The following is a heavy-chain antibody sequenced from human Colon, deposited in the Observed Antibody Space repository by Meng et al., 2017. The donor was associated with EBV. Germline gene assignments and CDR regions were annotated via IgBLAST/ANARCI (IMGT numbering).Heavy chain of an antibody. V-gene: IGHV4-34*01. D-gene: IGHD3-10*01. CDR2: IDHRGNT. J-gene: IGHJ5*02. Sequence: QGQPQQWGAGLLKPSETLSRSFAVYGGSFRDYYWTWIRHPPGKGLEWIGEIDHRGNTKYNPSLKSRVTISLDTSKKQFSLKVSSVTAADSAVYYCARRGPSGNFSPWSQGALVTVSS. CDR3: ARRGPSGNFSP. CDR1: GGSFRDYY.